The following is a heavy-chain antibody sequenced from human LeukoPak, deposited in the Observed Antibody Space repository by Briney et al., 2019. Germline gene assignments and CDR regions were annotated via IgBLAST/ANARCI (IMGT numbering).Heavy chain of an antibody. V-gene: IGHV4-59*11. CDR1: GGSISSHY. D-gene: IGHD2-21*01. Sequence: PSETLSLTCTVSGGSISSHYWSWIRQPPGKGLEWIGYIYYSGSTNYNPSLKSRVTISVDTSKNQFSLKLSSVTAADTAVYYCVSPFPPGFGPFNVWGKGTTVTVSS. CDR3: VSPFPPGFGPFNV. CDR2: IYYSGST. J-gene: IGHJ6*04.